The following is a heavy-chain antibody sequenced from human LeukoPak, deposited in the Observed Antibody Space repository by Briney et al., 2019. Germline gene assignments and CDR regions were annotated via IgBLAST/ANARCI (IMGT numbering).Heavy chain of an antibody. CDR2: IYPGDSDA. V-gene: IGHV5-51*01. CDR1: GYIFVHYW. Sequence: GESLKISCKASGYIFVHYWIGWVRQMPGEGLEWVGIIYPGDSDARYSPSFEGHVTISADRSISTAYLQWSSLKASDSAMYYCARQTRECSRSRGYHFDYCGQGALVTVSS. J-gene: IGHJ4*02. CDR3: ARQTRECSRSRGYHFDY. D-gene: IGHD3-10*02.